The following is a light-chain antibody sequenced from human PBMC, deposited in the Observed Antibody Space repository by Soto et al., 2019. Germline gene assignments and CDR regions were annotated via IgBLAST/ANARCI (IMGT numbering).Light chain of an antibody. CDR1: ISDVGSYGP. V-gene: IGLV2-23*01. J-gene: IGLJ1*01. Sequence: GLTHPSSFSLSPGRSITISCIGSISDVGSYGPVSWYQHHPGQVPKLIIYEGSRRPSGVSSRFSGSKTGNTASLTITGLKAEGEANYQCCYYVGDRNYVLGNGTKVHVL. CDR2: EGS. CDR3: CYYVGDRNYV.